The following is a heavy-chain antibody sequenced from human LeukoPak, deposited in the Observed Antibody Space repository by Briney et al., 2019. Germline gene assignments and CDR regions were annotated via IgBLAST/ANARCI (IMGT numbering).Heavy chain of an antibody. J-gene: IGHJ6*03. D-gene: IGHD1-26*01. CDR1: GGSISSYY. CDR2: IYYSGST. V-gene: IGHV4-59*01. Sequence: SETLSLTCTVSGGSISSYYWSWIRQPPGKGLEWIGYIYYSGSTNYNPSLKSRVTISVDTSKNQFSLKLSSVTAADTAVYYCAREKWELLVYYYYYMDVWGKGTTVTVSS. CDR3: AREKWELLVYYYYYMDV.